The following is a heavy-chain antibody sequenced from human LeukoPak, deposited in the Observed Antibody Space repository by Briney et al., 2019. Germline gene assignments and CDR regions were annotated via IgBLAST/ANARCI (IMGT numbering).Heavy chain of an antibody. Sequence: PGGSLRLSCAASGFTFNNYGMHWVRQAPGKGLEWLAFIRYDGSSTYYADSVKGRFTVSRDDSKNTLYLQMNSLRGDDTAVYYCAKDGTSYYYIYYWGQGTLVTVSS. CDR1: GFTFNNYG. J-gene: IGHJ4*02. CDR2: IRYDGSST. CDR3: AKDGTSYYYIYY. V-gene: IGHV3-30*02. D-gene: IGHD2/OR15-2a*01.